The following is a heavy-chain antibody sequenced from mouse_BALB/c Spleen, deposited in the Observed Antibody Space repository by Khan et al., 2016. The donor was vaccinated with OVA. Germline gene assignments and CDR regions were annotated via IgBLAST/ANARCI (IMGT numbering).Heavy chain of an antibody. CDR3: GRGICCSRFAY. J-gene: IGHJ3*01. Sequence: QIQLVQSGAELVRPGVSVKISCKGSGYTFTDFAMHWVKQRHAKSLEWIGVISTYYGDATYNQKFKGKATMTVDKSSSTAYMELARLTSEDSAICYCGRGICCSRFAYWGQGTLVTVSA. V-gene: IGHV1S137*01. D-gene: IGHD3-3*01. CDR1: GYTFTDFA. CDR2: ISTYYGDA.